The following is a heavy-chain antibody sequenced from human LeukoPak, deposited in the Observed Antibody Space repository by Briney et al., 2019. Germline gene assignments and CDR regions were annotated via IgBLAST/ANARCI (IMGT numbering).Heavy chain of an antibody. CDR1: GYTFTDHF. J-gene: IGHJ4*02. D-gene: IGHD1-1*01. Sequence: ASVTVSFTSSGYTFTDHFIHWVRQAPGQGLEWVGKINPYNGYTKYAWRLQGRVTMTRDTSISTAFMEVSRLTSDDTAVYYCARDYSLNDFDYWGQGTLVTVAS. CDR2: INPYNGYT. CDR3: ARDYSLNDFDY. V-gene: IGHV1-2*02.